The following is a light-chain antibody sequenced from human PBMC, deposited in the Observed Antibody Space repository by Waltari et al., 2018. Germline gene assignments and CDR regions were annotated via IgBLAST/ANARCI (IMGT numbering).Light chain of an antibody. V-gene: IGLV2-23*02. CDR1: SSDVGSYNL. CDR2: EVS. CDR3: CSYAGSSTS. J-gene: IGLJ1*01. Sequence: QSALTQPASVSGSPGQSITISCTGTSSDVGSYNLVSWYQQHPGKAPKLMIYEVSKRPSGVSNRFPGSKSGNTASLTISGLQAEDEADYYCCSYAGSSTSFGTGTKVTVL.